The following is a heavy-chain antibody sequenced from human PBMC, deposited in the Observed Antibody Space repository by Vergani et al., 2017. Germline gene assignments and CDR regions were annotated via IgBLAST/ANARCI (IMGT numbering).Heavy chain of an antibody. V-gene: IGHV3-23*01. J-gene: IGHJ3*02. CDR3: AKVGRSEVAGTFGAFDI. CDR1: GFSFNSHA. D-gene: IGHD6-19*01. CDR2: IGSDGLST. Sequence: EVQLLESGGASVRPGGSLRLSCAASGFSFNSHAMSWVRQAPGKRLEWVAAIGSDGLSTFYADSVKGRFTISRDNSKNTLFLHMNSLRPEDTAVYYCAKVGRSEVAGTFGAFDIWGQGTMVTVSS.